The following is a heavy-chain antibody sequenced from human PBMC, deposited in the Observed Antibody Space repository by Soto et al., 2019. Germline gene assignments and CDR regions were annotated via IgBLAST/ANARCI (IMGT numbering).Heavy chain of an antibody. Sequence: QVQLVESGGGVVQPGRSLRLSCAASGFTFSSYGMHWVRQAPGKGLEWVAVISYDGSNKYYADSVKGRFTISRDNSKNTLYLQMNSLRAEDTAVYYCAKEVLRFLEWLAFYGMDVW. CDR1: GFTFSSYG. J-gene: IGHJ6*01. CDR3: AKEVLRFLEWLAFYGMDV. D-gene: IGHD3-3*01. CDR2: ISYDGSNK. V-gene: IGHV3-30*18.